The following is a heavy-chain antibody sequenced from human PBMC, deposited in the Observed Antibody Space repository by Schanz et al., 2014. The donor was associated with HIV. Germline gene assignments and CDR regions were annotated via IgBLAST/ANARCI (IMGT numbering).Heavy chain of an antibody. V-gene: IGHV3-30*02. J-gene: IGHJ3*02. D-gene: IGHD4-17*01. CDR1: GFTFSSYG. CDR3: AKEATVVTLAFDI. CDR2: IWYDGSNR. Sequence: VQLLESGGGLVQPGGSLRLSCAASGFTFSSYGMHWVRQAPGKGLEWVALIWYDGSNRYYADSVEGRFTISRDNSKNTLYLQMNSLRAEDTAVYYCAKEATVVTLAFDIWGQGTMVTVSS.